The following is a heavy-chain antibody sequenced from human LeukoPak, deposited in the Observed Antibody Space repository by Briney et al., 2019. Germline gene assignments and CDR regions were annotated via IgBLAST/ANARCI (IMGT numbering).Heavy chain of an antibody. CDR1: GYTFTGYY. CDR3: AREGIAARMDY. Sequence: ASVKVSCKASGYTFTGYYMHWVRQAPGQGLEWMGWINPDSGGTIYAQNFQGRVTMTRDTSISTAYMELSSLRSDDTAVYYCAREGIAARMDYWGQGTLVTVSS. CDR2: INPDSGGT. D-gene: IGHD6-6*01. J-gene: IGHJ4*02. V-gene: IGHV1-2*02.